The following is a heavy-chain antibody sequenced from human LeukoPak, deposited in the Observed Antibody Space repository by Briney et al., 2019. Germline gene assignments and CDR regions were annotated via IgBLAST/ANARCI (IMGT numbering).Heavy chain of an antibody. Sequence: PGGSLRLSCTGSNFSFGYYGMNWVRQTPGKGLEWLSYITATSGSVYYADSVKGRFTISRDNSKNSLYLQMNSLRAEDTAVYYCASEIFQTPFDAFDIWGQGTMVTVSS. CDR2: ITATSGSV. CDR1: NFSFGYYG. V-gene: IGHV3-48*04. J-gene: IGHJ3*02. D-gene: IGHD3-9*01. CDR3: ASEIFQTPFDAFDI.